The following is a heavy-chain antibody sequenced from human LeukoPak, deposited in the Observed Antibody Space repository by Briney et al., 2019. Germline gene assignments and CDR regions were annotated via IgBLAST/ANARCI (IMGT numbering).Heavy chain of an antibody. CDR1: GYTFTSYG. D-gene: IGHD3-22*01. CDR3: ARDQPNPPYYYDSSGSTPHFDY. J-gene: IGHJ4*02. CDR2: ISAYNGNT. Sequence: ASVEVSCKASGYTFTSYGISWVRQAPGQGLEWMGWISAYNGNTNYAQKLQGRVTMTTDTSTSTAYMELRSLRSDDTAVYYCARDQPNPPYYYDSSGSTPHFDYWGQGTLVTVSS. V-gene: IGHV1-18*01.